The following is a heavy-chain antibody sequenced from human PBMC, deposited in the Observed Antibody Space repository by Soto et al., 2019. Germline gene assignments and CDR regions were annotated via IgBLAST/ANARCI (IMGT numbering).Heavy chain of an antibody. J-gene: IGHJ6*02. CDR1: GFTFSSYW. Sequence: GGSLRLSCAASGFTFSSYWMHWVRQAPGKGLVWVSRINSDGSSTSYADSVKGRFTISRDNAKNTLYLKMNSLRAEDTAVYYCARVGVTVTTIGYYYYYYGMDVWGQGTTVTVSS. CDR3: ARVGVTVTTIGYYYYYYGMDV. V-gene: IGHV3-74*01. D-gene: IGHD4-17*01. CDR2: INSDGSST.